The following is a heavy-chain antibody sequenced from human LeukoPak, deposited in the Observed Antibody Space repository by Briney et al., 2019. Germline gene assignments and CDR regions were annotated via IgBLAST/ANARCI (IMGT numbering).Heavy chain of an antibody. V-gene: IGHV3-21*01. Sequence: GGSLRLSCAASGFTFSSYTMNWVRRAPGKGLEWVSSISSSSNYIYYTDSVKGRFTISRDDAKNSLYLQMSGLRAEDTAVYYCARFYDGSGYYSWGRGTLVTVSS. CDR3: ARFYDGSGYYS. CDR2: ISSSSNYI. CDR1: GFTFSSYT. D-gene: IGHD3-22*01. J-gene: IGHJ4*02.